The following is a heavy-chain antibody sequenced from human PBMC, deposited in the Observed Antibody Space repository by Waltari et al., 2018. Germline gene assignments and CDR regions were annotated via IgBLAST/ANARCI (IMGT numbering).Heavy chain of an antibody. CDR1: GYSIATYYF. J-gene: IGHJ4*02. Sequence: QVQLQESGPGLVKPSETLSLTCSVSGYSIATYYFWGWIRQPPGKGLEWMGSVFRHGSTYYNPSLKSRVTISADSSRNFFSLKLSSVHASDTAVYYCARFSDAYIIDVWGQGTLVTVSS. V-gene: IGHV4-38-2*01. CDR2: VFRHGST. D-gene: IGHD1-1*01. CDR3: ARFSDAYIIDV.